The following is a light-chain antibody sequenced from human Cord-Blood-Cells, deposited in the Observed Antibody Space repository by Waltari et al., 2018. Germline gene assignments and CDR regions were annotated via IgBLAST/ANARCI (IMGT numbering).Light chain of an antibody. Sequence: QSALTQPASVSGSPGQSITISCTGTSSDVGGYNYVSWYQQHPGKAPKLMIYDVSNRPAGVSNRSSGSKSGNTASLTISGLQAEDEAEYYCSSYTSSSTYVFGTGTKVTVL. CDR1: SSDVGGYNY. J-gene: IGLJ1*01. V-gene: IGLV2-14*01. CDR2: DVS. CDR3: SSYTSSSTYV.